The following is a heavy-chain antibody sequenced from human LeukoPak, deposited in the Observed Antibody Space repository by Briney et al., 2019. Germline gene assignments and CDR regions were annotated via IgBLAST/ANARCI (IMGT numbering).Heavy chain of an antibody. Sequence: GGSLRLSCAASGFTFSSYSMNWVRQAPGKGLEWVSYISSSSSTIYYADSVKGRFTISRDNAKNSLYLQMNSLRAEDTAVYYCARDRDSSGYNIRNSFDYWGQGTLVTVSS. J-gene: IGHJ4*02. CDR1: GFTFSSYS. V-gene: IGHV3-48*01. D-gene: IGHD3-22*01. CDR2: ISSSSSTI. CDR3: ARDRDSSGYNIRNSFDY.